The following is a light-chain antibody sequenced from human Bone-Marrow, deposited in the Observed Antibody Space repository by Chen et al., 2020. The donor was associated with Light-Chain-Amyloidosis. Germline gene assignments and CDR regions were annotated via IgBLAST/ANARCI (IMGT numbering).Light chain of an antibody. V-gene: IGLV3-21*02. CDR2: DDS. CDR1: NIGSTS. Sequence: YVLTQPSSVSVAPGQTATIDCGGNNIGSTSVHWYQQTPGKAPLLVVYDDSDRPSGIPERLSGSNSGNTATLTISRVEAGDEADYYCQVWDRSSDRPVFGGGTKLTVL. CDR3: QVWDRSSDRPV. J-gene: IGLJ3*02.